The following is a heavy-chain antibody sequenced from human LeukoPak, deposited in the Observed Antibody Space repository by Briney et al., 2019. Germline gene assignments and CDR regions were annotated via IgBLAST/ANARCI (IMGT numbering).Heavy chain of an antibody. CDR3: AKDRHVKKPKWLVLRGYKVGYFDY. Sequence: PGGSLRLSCAASGFTFSSYGMHWVRQAPGKGLEWVAVISYDGSNKYYADSVKGRFTISRDNSKNTLYLQMNSLRAEDTAVYYCAKDRHVKKPKWLVLRGYKVGYFDYWGQGTLVTVSS. CDR1: GFTFSSYG. V-gene: IGHV3-30*18. J-gene: IGHJ4*02. CDR2: ISYDGSNK. D-gene: IGHD6-19*01.